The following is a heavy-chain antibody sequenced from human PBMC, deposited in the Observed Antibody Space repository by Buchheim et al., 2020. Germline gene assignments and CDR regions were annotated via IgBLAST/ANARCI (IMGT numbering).Heavy chain of an antibody. CDR3: AKDSRTGNNYRFDY. CDR2: ISDSGGNT. Sequence: EVQLLESGGGLIQPGGSLRLSCAASGFTFNNYALSWVRQAPGKGLEWVSSISDSGGNTYYADSVKGRFTISRDNSKNTLYLQMNSLRAEDTAVYYCAKDSRTGNNYRFDYWGQGTL. J-gene: IGHJ4*02. D-gene: IGHD1/OR15-1a*01. V-gene: IGHV3-23*01. CDR1: GFTFNNYA.